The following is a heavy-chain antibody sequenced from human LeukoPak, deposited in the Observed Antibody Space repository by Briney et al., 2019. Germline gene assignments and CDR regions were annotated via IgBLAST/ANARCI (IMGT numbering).Heavy chain of an antibody. Sequence: PGGSLRLSCAASGFTVSSNYMSWVRQAPGKGLEWVSVIYSGGSTYYADSVKGRFTISRDNSKNTLYLQMNSLRAEDTAVYYCARDPTPHCSGGSCHAPFDYWGQGTLVTVSS. J-gene: IGHJ4*02. V-gene: IGHV3-53*05. CDR3: ARDPTPHCSGGSCHAPFDY. CDR1: GFTVSSNY. D-gene: IGHD2-15*01. CDR2: IYSGGST.